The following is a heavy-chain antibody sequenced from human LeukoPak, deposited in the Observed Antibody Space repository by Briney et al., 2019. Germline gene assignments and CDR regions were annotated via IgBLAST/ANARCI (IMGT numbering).Heavy chain of an antibody. CDR2: ISAYNGNA. J-gene: IGHJ6*02. Sequence: ASVKVSCKASGYTFTSYGISWVRQAPGQGLEWMGWISAYNGNANYAQKLQGRVTMTTDTSTSTAYMELSRLRSDDTAVYYCARVTAVAGTSPYGMDVWGQGTTVTVSS. CDR3: ARVTAVAGTSPYGMDV. V-gene: IGHV1-18*01. CDR1: GYTFTSYG. D-gene: IGHD6-19*01.